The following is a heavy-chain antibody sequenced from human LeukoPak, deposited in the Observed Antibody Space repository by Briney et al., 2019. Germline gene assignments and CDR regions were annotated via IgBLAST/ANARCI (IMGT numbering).Heavy chain of an antibody. Sequence: SQTLSLTCTVSGGSISSGGYYWSWLRQHPGTGLEWIGYIYYSGSTYYNPSLKSRVTISVDTSKNQFSLKLSSVTAADTAVYYCARDLKGTAMVRDNWFDPWGQGTLVTVSS. CDR3: ARDLKGTAMVRDNWFDP. V-gene: IGHV4-31*03. D-gene: IGHD5-18*01. CDR1: GGSISSGGYY. CDR2: IYYSGST. J-gene: IGHJ5*02.